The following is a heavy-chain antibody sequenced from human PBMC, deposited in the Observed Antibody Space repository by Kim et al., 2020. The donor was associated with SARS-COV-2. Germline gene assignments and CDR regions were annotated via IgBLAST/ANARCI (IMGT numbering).Heavy chain of an antibody. J-gene: IGHJ4*02. CDR2: INHSGST. CDR3: ARTSVVRGVIPFDY. V-gene: IGHV4-34*01. CDR1: GGSFSGYY. D-gene: IGHD3-10*01. Sequence: SETLSLTCAVYGGSFSGYYWSWIRQPPGKGLEWIGEINHSGSTNYNPSLKSRVTISVDTSKNQFSLKLSSVTAADTAVYYCARTSVVRGVIPFDYWGQGTLVTVSS.